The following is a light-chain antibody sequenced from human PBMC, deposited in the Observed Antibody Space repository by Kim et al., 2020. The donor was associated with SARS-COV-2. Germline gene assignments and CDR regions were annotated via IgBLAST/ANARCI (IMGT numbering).Light chain of an antibody. Sequence: EIVMTQSPATLSVSPGERAALSCRASQSVSSNLVWYQQKPGHAPRLLIYGASTRATGIPARFSGSGSGTEFTLTISSLQSEDFAVYYCQQYNNWPRTFGQGTKVDIK. CDR3: QQYNNWPRT. CDR2: GAS. V-gene: IGKV3-15*01. CDR1: QSVSSN. J-gene: IGKJ1*01.